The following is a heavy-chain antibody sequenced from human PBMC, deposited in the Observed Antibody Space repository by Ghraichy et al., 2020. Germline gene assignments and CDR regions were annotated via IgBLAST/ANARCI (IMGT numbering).Heavy chain of an antibody. CDR3: ARDRGYDFWSGYYRAYYFDY. Sequence: TLSLTCTVSGGSISSGDYYWSWIRQPPGKGLEWIGYIYYSGSTYYNPSLKSRVTISVDTSKNQFSLKLSSVTAADTAVYYCARDRGYDFWSGYYRAYYFDYWRQGTLVTVSS. V-gene: IGHV4-30-4*01. CDR1: GGSISSGDYY. D-gene: IGHD3-3*01. CDR2: IYYSGST. J-gene: IGHJ4*02.